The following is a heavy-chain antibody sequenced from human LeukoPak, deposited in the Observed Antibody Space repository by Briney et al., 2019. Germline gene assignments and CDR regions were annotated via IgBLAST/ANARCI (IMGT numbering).Heavy chain of an antibody. CDR3: ARDNPIAAAVDY. D-gene: IGHD6-13*01. CDR2: IYTSGST. CDR1: GGSISSGRYY. J-gene: IGHJ4*02. V-gene: IGHV4-61*02. Sequence: PSQTLSLTCTVSGGSISSGRYYWSWIRQPAGKGLEWIGRIYTSGSTNYNPSLKSRVTISVDTSKNQFSLKLSSVTAADTAVYYCARDNPIAAAVDYWGQGTLVTVSS.